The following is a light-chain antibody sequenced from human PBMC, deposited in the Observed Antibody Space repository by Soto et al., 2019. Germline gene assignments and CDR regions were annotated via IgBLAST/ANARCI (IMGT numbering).Light chain of an antibody. CDR2: EVS. CDR1: SSDVGGYNY. V-gene: IGLV2-14*01. CDR3: SSYTSSSTLGV. Sequence: QSVLTQPASVSWSPGQSITISCTGTSSDVGGYNYVSWYQQHPGKAPKLMIYEVSNRPSGVSNRFSGSKSGNTASLTISGLQAEDEADYYCSSYTSSSTLGVFGGGTKVTVL. J-gene: IGLJ2*01.